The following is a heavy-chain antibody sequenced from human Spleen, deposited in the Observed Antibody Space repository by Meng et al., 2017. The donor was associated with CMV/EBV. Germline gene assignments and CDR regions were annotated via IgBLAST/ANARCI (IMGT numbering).Heavy chain of an antibody. D-gene: IGHD1-26*01. CDR2: ISAGGSTR. CDR3: AKVHFDSGSYYYYYGMDA. CDR1: GFSFSSYG. V-gene: IGHV3-23*03. Sequence: GGSLRLSCAASGFSFSSYGMSWVRQAPGRGLEWVSTISAGGSTRDYADSVKGRFSILRDNSKNTLYLEMKGLRAQDTAVYYCAKVHFDSGSYYYYYGMDAWGQGTTITVSS. J-gene: IGHJ6*02.